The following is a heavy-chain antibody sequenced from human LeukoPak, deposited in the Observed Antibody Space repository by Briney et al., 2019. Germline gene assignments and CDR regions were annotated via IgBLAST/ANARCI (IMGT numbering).Heavy chain of an antibody. CDR3: AIGVVTLDY. J-gene: IGHJ4*02. CDR2: IIPIFGTA. V-gene: IGHV1-69*06. Sequence: SVKFSCKASEATFSSYAISWVRQAPGQGLEWMGGIIPIFGTANYAQKFQGRVTITADKSTSTAYMELSSLRSEDTAVYYCAIGVVTLDYWGQGTLVTVSS. D-gene: IGHD3-3*01. CDR1: EATFSSYA.